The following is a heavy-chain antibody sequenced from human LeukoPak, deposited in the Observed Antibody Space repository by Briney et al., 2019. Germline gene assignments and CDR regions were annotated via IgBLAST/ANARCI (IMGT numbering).Heavy chain of an antibody. Sequence: SETLSLTCTVPGGSISSSSYYWDWVRQPPGKGLEWIGTIYYSGSTYYNPSLKSRVTISVDTSKNQFSLNLRSVTAADTAVYSCARLRRSDGYYDSSGDYYPLGYFDLWGQGTLVTVSS. CDR3: ARLRRSDGYYDSSGDYYPLGYFDL. D-gene: IGHD3-22*01. CDR2: IYYSGST. J-gene: IGHJ4*02. CDR1: GGSISSSSYY. V-gene: IGHV4-39*01.